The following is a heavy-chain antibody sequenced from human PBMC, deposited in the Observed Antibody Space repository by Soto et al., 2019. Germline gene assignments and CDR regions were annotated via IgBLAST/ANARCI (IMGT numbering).Heavy chain of an antibody. CDR3: AVYIGVAGGDGY. D-gene: IGHD6-19*01. CDR2: VEYNGCS. CDR1: GASVSNGGYH. V-gene: IGHV4-61*08. J-gene: IGHJ4*02. Sequence: QVHLQESGPGLVKPSETLSLTCTVSGASVSNGGYHWSCIRQPPGEGVESIGNVEYNGCSMLNPYLKCRVNMSAETSKNPLSLRMISVTPADMSIYYCAVYIGVAGGDGYWGQGTLVTVSS.